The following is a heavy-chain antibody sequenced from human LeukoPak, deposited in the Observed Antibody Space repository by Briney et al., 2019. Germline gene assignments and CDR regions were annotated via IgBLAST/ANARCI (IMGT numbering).Heavy chain of an antibody. J-gene: IGHJ6*03. CDR3: ARGGDSLRYYYYYMDV. Sequence: SETLSLTCTVSGYSISSGYYWGWIRQPPGKGLEWIGSIYHSGSTYYNPSLKSRVTISVDTSKNQFSLKLSSVTAADTAVYYCARGGDSLRYYYYYMDVWGKGTTVTVSS. D-gene: IGHD2-21*01. CDR1: GYSISSGYY. V-gene: IGHV4-38-2*02. CDR2: IYHSGST.